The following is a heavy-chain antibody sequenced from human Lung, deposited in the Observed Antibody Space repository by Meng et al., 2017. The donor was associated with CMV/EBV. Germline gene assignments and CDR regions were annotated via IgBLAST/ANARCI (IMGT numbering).Heavy chain of an antibody. CDR2: INHSGST. J-gene: IGHJ4*02. V-gene: IGHV4-34*01. CDR3: AAIAYCGGDCYSHGADYFDY. D-gene: IGHD2-21*02. CDR1: GGSFSGYY. Sequence: QVQLQQWGAGLLKPSETLSLTCAVYGGSFSGYYRSWIRQPPGKGLEWIGEINHSGSTNYNLSLKSRVTISVDTSKNQFSLKLSSVTAADTAVYYCAAIAYCGGDCYSHGADYFDYWGQGTLVTVSS.